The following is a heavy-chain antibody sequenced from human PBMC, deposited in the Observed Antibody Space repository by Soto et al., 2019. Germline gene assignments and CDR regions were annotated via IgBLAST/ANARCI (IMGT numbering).Heavy chain of an antibody. CDR3: AREAETLNYYYYGMDV. V-gene: IGHV6-1*01. Sequence: SETLSLTCAISGDSVSSNSAAWNWIRQSPSRGLEWLGRTYHRSKWYNDYAVSVKSRITINPDTSKNQFSLQLNSVTPEDTAVYYCAREAETLNYYYYGMDVWGQGTTVTVSS. CDR2: TYHRSKWYN. CDR1: GDSVSSNSAA. D-gene: IGHD3-16*01. J-gene: IGHJ6*02.